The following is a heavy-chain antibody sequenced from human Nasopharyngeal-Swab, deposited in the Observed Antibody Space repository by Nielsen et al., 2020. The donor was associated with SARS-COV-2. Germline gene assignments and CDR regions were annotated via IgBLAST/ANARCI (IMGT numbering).Heavy chain of an antibody. Sequence: SCAASGFTFSDYYMSWVRQAPGKGLEWVSYISSSGSTIYYADSVKGRFTISRDNAKNSLYLQMNSLRAEDTAVYYCARDKGRCSSTSCYVDYWGQGTLVTVSS. V-gene: IGHV3-11*01. J-gene: IGHJ4*02. CDR2: ISSSGSTI. CDR1: GFTFSDYY. D-gene: IGHD2-2*01. CDR3: ARDKGRCSSTSCYVDY.